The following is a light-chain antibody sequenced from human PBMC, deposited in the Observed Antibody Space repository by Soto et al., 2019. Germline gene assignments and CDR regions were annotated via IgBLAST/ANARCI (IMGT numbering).Light chain of an antibody. CDR1: QSVRNN. V-gene: IGKV3-15*01. J-gene: IGKJ5*01. CDR3: QQYNNWPPIT. CDR2: YAS. Sequence: EIMMTQSPATLSVSLGERATLSCRASQSVRNNLAWYQQKPGQAPRLLIYYASTRATGIPARFSGSGSVTEFTLHISSLQSEDFALYYCQQYNNWPPITFGQGTRLEIK.